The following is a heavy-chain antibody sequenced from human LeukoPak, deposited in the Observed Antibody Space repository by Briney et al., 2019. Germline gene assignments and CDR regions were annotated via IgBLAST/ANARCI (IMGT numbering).Heavy chain of an antibody. V-gene: IGHV3-30-3*01. CDR1: GFTFSSYA. D-gene: IGHD4-11*01. CDR2: ISYDGSNK. CDR3: ASWTDDYSNYMDV. J-gene: IGHJ6*02. Sequence: GGSLRLSCAASGFTFSSYAMHWVRQAPGKGLEWVAVISYDGSNKYYADSVKGRFTISRDNSKNTLYLQMNSLRVEDTAVYYCASWTDDYSNYMDVWGQGTTVTVSS.